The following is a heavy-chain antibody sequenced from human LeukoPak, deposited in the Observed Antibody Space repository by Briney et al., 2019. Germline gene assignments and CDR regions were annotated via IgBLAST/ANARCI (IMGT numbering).Heavy chain of an antibody. Sequence: RGSLRLSCAASGFTFRTFSMNWIRQAPGKGLEWISYITSSGRTIYYADSVKGRFTISRDNAKSTLYLQMESLRDEDSAVYFCARDGYNLFDPGRQGTVVSVSS. D-gene: IGHD5-24*01. V-gene: IGHV3-48*02. J-gene: IGHJ5*02. CDR3: ARDGYNLFDP. CDR2: ITSSGRTI. CDR1: GFTFRTFS.